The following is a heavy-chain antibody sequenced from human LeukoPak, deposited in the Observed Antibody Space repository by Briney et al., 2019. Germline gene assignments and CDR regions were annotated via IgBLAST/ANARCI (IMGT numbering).Heavy chain of an antibody. V-gene: IGHV3-30-3*01. CDR3: ARVRYFDWLSTFDY. D-gene: IGHD3-9*01. CDR1: GFTFNKYT. CDR2: ISYDGDTK. Sequence: GGSLRLSCAASGFTFNKYTLHWVRQAPGEGLEWVAFISYDGDTKYYADSVKGRFTISRDNSKNTLYLEMNSLRAEDTAVYYCARVRYFDWLSTFDYWGQGTLVTVSS. J-gene: IGHJ4*02.